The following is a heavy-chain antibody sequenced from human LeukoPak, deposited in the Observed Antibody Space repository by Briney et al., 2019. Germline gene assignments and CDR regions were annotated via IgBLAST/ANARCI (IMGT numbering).Heavy chain of an antibody. J-gene: IGHJ4*02. CDR1: GYTFTSYG. CDR2: ISAYNGNT. D-gene: IGHD6-19*01. V-gene: IGHV1-18*01. Sequence: VASVKVSCKASGYTFTSYGISWVRQAPGQGLEWMGWISAYNGNTNYAQKLQGRVTITTDTSTSTAYMELRSLRSDDTAVYYCARDSFIAVAGIFFAWYFDYWGQGTLVTVSS. CDR3: ARDSFIAVAGIFFAWYFDY.